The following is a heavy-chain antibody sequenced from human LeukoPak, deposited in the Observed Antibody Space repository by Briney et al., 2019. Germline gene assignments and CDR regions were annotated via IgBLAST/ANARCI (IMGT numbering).Heavy chain of an antibody. CDR2: ISSSGSTI. Sequence: GGSLRLSCAASGFTFSSYEMNWVRQAPGKGLEWVSYISSSGSTIYYADSVKGRFTISRDNAKNSLYLQMNSLRAEDTALYYCARDGLYSGYLNDAFDIWGQGTMVTVSS. J-gene: IGHJ3*02. V-gene: IGHV3-48*03. CDR3: ARDGLYSGYLNDAFDI. D-gene: IGHD5-12*01. CDR1: GFTFSSYE.